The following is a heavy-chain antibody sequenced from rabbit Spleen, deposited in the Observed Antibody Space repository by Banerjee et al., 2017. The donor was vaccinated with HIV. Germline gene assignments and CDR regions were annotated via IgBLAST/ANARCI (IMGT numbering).Heavy chain of an antibody. J-gene: IGHJ2*01. V-gene: IGHV1S45*01. D-gene: IGHD1-1*01. Sequence: QEQLEESGGDLVKPGASLTLTCTASGVSFGRSSYMCWVRQAPGKGLEWIACIDTGSSGFTYFATWAKGRFTCSKTSSTTVTLQMTSLTAADTATYFCARNYVNTFDPWGQGTLVTVS. CDR2: IDTGSSGFT. CDR3: ARNYVNTFDP. CDR1: GVSFGRSSY.